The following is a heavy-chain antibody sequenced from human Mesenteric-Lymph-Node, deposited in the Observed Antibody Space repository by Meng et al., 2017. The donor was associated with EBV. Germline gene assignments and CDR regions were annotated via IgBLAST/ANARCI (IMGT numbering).Heavy chain of an antibody. CDR3: TRNGDGLAL. CDR1: GFRFSDYS. J-gene: IGHJ2*01. D-gene: IGHD3-10*01. Sequence: ELQRGESGGGFVQPGGSLCLSCAASGFRFSDYSMVWVRQAPGKGLVWVSYISQDGSITSYVDSVKGRFTISRDNAKNTLFLQMNSLGVDDTAMYYCTRNGDGLALWGRGTLVTVSS. V-gene: IGHV3-74*01. CDR2: ISQDGSIT.